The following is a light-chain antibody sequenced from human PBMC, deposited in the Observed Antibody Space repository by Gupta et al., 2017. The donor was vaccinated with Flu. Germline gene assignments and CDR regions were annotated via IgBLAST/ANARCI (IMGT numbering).Light chain of an antibody. V-gene: IGKV3-20*01. CDR1: QSVSSSY. J-gene: IGKJ4*01. CDR3: PQNSGSRH. CDR2: AAS. Sequence: PGTLSLSPGERATLSCRASQSVSSSYLDWYQQKPGQPPRLLIYAASNKATGNPDRFSGSGYKKDFTLTSSRREDEDFAVYCGPQNSGSRHFGGGTKVDIK.